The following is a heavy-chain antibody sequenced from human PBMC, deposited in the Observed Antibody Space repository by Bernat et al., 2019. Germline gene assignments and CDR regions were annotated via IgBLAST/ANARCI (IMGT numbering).Heavy chain of an antibody. Sequence: QMQLVQSGPEVKKPGTSVKVSCKASGFTFTSSAMQWVRQARGQRLEWIGWIVVGSGNTNYAQKFQERVTITRDMSTSTAYMELSSLRSEDTAVYYCAADGYDSSGYCYAPYYYYGMDVWGQGTTVTVSS. V-gene: IGHV1-58*02. D-gene: IGHD3-22*01. CDR3: AADGYDSSGYCYAPYYYYGMDV. CDR1: GFTFTSSA. CDR2: IVVGSGNT. J-gene: IGHJ6*02.